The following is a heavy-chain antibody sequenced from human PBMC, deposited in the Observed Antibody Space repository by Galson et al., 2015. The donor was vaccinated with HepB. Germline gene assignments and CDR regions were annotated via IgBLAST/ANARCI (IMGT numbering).Heavy chain of an antibody. Sequence: SVKVSCKASGGTFSSYTISWVRQAPGQGLEWMGRIIPILGIANYAQKFQGRVTITADKSTSTAYMELSSLRSEDTAVYYCASVDTAMVTPNYWGQGTLVTVSS. CDR2: IIPILGIA. CDR1: GGTFSSYT. V-gene: IGHV1-69*02. CDR3: ASVDTAMVTPNY. J-gene: IGHJ4*02. D-gene: IGHD5-18*01.